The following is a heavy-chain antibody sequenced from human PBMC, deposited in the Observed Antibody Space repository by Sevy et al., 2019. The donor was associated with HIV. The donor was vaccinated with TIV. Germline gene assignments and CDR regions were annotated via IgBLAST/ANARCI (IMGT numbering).Heavy chain of an antibody. V-gene: IGHV3-23*01. CDR1: GFTFSKYS. D-gene: IGHD2-8*01. CDR3: AREGGTKPHDY. Sequence: GGYLRLYCAASGFTFSKYSMSWVRQPPGKGLEWVSTFFFGCGEINYADSVKGRFTISRDNSKSSVYLQMNNLRPEDTAVYYCAREGGTKPHDYWGQGTLVTVSS. CDR2: FFFGCGEI. J-gene: IGHJ4*02.